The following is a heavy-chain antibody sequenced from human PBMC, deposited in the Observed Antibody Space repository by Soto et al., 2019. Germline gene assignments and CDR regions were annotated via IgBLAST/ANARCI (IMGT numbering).Heavy chain of an antibody. Sequence: GGSLRLSCAASGFTFSSYAMHWVRQAPGKGLEWVAVISYDGSNKYYADSVKGRFTISRDNSKNTLYLQMNSLRAEDTAVYYCARGRGKYSSSWTDFDYWGQGTLVTVSS. CDR3: ARGRGKYSSSWTDFDY. J-gene: IGHJ4*02. CDR1: GFTFSSYA. CDR2: ISYDGSNK. V-gene: IGHV3-30-3*01. D-gene: IGHD6-13*01.